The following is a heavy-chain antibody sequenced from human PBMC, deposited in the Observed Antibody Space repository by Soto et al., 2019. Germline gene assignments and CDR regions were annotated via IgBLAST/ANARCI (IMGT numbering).Heavy chain of an antibody. CDR2: ISRGGDTI. V-gene: IGHV3-48*03. CDR3: ARDSITIFGVVVITGLDV. CDR1: GYSFSHYE. J-gene: IGHJ6*02. D-gene: IGHD3-3*01. Sequence: GSLMLSCSTYGYSFSHYEMKWVRQARGKGQECVSYISRGGDTIYNADSVKDRFTISRDNGRNSVFLQMNSLRVEDTAVYYCARDSITIFGVVVITGLDVWGQGTTVTVSS.